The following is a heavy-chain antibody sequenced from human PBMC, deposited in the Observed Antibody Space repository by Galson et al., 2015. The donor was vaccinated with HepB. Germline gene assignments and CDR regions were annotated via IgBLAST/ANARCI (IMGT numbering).Heavy chain of an antibody. J-gene: IGHJ4*02. CDR3: ARDRPSTVAGFDY. D-gene: IGHD6-19*01. CDR2: ISSSSSYI. CDR1: GFTFSSYS. Sequence: LRLSCAASGFTFSSYSMNWVRLAPGKGLEWVSSISSSSSYIYYADSVKGRFTISRDNAKNSLYLQMNSLRAEDTAVYYCARDRPSTVAGFDYWGQGTLVTVSS. V-gene: IGHV3-21*01.